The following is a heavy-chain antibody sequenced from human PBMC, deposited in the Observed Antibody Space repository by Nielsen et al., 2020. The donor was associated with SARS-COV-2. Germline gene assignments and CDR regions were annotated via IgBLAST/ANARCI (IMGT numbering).Heavy chain of an antibody. CDR3: ARSTADGYYFDY. CDR1: GGSISSSNW. CDR2: IYHSGST. J-gene: IGHJ4*02. Sequence: SETLSLTCAVSGGSISSSNWWSWVRPPPGKGLEWIGEIYHSGSTNYNPSLKSRVTISVDKSKNQFSLKLSSVTAADTAVYYCARSTADGYYFDYWGQGTLVTVSS. V-gene: IGHV4-4*02.